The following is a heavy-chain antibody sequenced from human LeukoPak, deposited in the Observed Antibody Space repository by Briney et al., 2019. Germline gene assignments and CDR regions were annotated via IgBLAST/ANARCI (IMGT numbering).Heavy chain of an antibody. CDR3: ARHVELGQDV. Sequence: SETLSLTCSVYGGSFSGYCWSWIRQPPGKGLEWIGEINHSGSTNYNPSLKTRVTISVDTSKNQFSLKLSSVTAADTAVYYCARHVELGQDVWGQGTTVTVSS. J-gene: IGHJ6*02. CDR2: INHSGST. D-gene: IGHD1-7*01. V-gene: IGHV4-34*01. CDR1: GGSFSGYC.